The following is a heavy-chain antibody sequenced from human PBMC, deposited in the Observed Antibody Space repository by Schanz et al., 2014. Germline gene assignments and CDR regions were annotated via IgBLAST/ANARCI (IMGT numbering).Heavy chain of an antibody. CDR2: IHHSGST. CDR3: ARGEWSTSQFDY. J-gene: IGHJ4*01. CDR1: GGSFSGYY. V-gene: IGHV4-34*01. Sequence: QVQLQQWGAGLLKPSETLSLTCAVYGGSFSGYYWTWIRRPPGKGLGGIGEIHHSGSTNYNPSLKRRVTISMDTSKTQFPLKRSSVPAADTAVYYCARGEWSTSQFDYWGHGTLVTVSS. D-gene: IGHD2-2*01.